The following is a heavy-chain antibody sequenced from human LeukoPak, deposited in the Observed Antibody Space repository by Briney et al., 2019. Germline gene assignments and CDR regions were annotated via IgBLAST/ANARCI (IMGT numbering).Heavy chain of an antibody. D-gene: IGHD3-16*01. J-gene: IGHJ4*02. Sequence: SETLSLTCAVYGGSFSGYYWSWIRQPPGKGLEWIGEINHSGSTNYNPSLKSRVTISVDTSKNQFSLKLSSVTAAGTAVYYCARGKGGYFDYWGQGTLVTVSS. CDR1: GGSFSGYY. CDR2: INHSGST. CDR3: ARGKGGYFDY. V-gene: IGHV4-34*01.